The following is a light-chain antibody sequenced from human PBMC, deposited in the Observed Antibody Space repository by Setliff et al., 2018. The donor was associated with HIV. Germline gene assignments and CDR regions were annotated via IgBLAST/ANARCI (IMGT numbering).Light chain of an antibody. CDR3: SSYAGGDTYV. CDR2: AVN. Sequence: QSVLTQPDSVSGSPGQSLTISCTGTTRNVGGGHGYVSWYQLQPGKAPRLIIYAVNKRPSWVSARFSASKSGNAASLTVSGLQAEDEADYYCSSYAGGDTYVFGSGTKVTVL. J-gene: IGLJ1*01. CDR1: TRNVGGGHGY. V-gene: IGLV2-8*01.